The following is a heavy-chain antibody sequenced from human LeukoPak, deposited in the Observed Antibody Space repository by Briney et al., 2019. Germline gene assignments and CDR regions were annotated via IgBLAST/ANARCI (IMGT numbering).Heavy chain of an antibody. J-gene: IGHJ5*02. Sequence: SGPALVKPTQTLTLTRSFSGFSLTTSGMRVSWIRQPPGKALEWLARIDWDDDKFYSTSLKTRLTISKDTSKNQVVLTMTNMDPVDTATYYCTRIPDGGRFDPWGQGTLVTVSS. CDR1: GFSLTTSGMR. V-gene: IGHV2-70*04. D-gene: IGHD5-24*01. CDR2: IDWDDDK. CDR3: TRIPDGGRFDP.